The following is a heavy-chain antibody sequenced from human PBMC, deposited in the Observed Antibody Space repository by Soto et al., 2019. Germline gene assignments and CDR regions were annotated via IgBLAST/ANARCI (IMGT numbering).Heavy chain of an antibody. D-gene: IGHD1-26*01. Sequence: EVQLVESGGGLVKPGGSPRLSCAASGFTFSSYSMNWVRQAPGKGLEWVSSISSSSSYIYYADSVKGRFTISRDNAKNSLYLQMNSLRAEDTAVYYCARDGVGATIKGWFDPWGQGTLVTVSS. CDR3: ARDGVGATIKGWFDP. V-gene: IGHV3-21*01. CDR2: ISSSSSYI. CDR1: GFTFSSYS. J-gene: IGHJ5*02.